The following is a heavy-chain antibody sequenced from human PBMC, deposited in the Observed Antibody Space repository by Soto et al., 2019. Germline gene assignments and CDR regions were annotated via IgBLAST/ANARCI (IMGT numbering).Heavy chain of an antibody. CDR2: IWYDASNK. Sequence: QVQLVESGGGVVQPGRSLRLSCVASGFTFSNYGMHWVRQAPGKGLEWVAFIWYDASNKYYAEFVKGRLTISRDNSKNTLYLQMNSLRAEDTAVYYCARDGDVNTGFGKDYWGQGTLVTVSS. J-gene: IGHJ4*02. V-gene: IGHV3-33*01. D-gene: IGHD3-16*01. CDR1: GFTFSNYG. CDR3: ARDGDVNTGFGKDY.